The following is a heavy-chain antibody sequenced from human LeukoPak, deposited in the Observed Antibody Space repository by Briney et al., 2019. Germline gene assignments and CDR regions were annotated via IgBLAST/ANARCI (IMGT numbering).Heavy chain of an antibody. V-gene: IGHV1-2*02. Sequence: ASVKVSCKASGYTFTCYYMHWVRQAPGQGLEWMGWINPNSGGTNYAQKFQGRVTMTRDTSISTAYMELSRLRSDDTAVYYCARGVRWLQLGAFDIWGQGTMVTVSS. CDR2: INPNSGGT. J-gene: IGHJ3*02. D-gene: IGHD5-24*01. CDR3: ARGVRWLQLGAFDI. CDR1: GYTFTCYY.